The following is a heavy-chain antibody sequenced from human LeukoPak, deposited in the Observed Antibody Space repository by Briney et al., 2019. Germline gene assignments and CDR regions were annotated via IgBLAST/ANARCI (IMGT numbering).Heavy chain of an antibody. D-gene: IGHD3-10*01. CDR1: GYTFPSYG. Sequence: SSVKVSCQASGYTFPSYGISWVQQAPGQGVEWMGWISAYNGNTNYAQKLQGRVTMTTDTSTSTAYMELRSLRSDDTAVYYCARTMVRGVIPNYYMDVWGKGTTVTVSS. CDR2: ISAYNGNT. J-gene: IGHJ6*03. V-gene: IGHV1-18*01. CDR3: ARTMVRGVIPNYYMDV.